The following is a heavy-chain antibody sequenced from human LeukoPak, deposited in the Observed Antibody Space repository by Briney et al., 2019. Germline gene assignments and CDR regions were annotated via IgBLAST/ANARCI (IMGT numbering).Heavy chain of an antibody. V-gene: IGHV1-24*01. D-gene: IGHD2-15*01. CDR3: ATDPLCSGGSCYDY. CDR1: GYTLTELS. J-gene: IGHJ4*02. Sequence: ASVKVSCKVSGYTLTELSMHWVRQAPGKGLEWMGGFDPEDGETIYAQKFQGRVTMTEDTSTDTAYMELSSLRSEDTAVYYCATDPLCSGGSCYDYWGQGTLVTVSS. CDR2: FDPEDGET.